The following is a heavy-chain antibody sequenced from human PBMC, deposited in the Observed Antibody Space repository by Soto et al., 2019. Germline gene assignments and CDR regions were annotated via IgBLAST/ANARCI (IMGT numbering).Heavy chain of an antibody. V-gene: IGHV1-3*04. CDR3: AGPSWYGESYFDY. D-gene: IGHD3-10*01. CDR2: INTGNGNT. J-gene: IGHJ4*02. Sequence: GASVKVSCKASGYTFTSYAMHWVRQAPGQRLEWMGWINTGNGNTEYSQEFQGRLTITRDTSASTAYMELSSLRSEDTAVYYCAGPSWYGESYFDYWGQGTLVTVSS. CDR1: GYTFTSYA.